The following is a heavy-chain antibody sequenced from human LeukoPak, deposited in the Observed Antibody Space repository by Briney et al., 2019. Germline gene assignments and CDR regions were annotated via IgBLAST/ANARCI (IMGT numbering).Heavy chain of an antibody. D-gene: IGHD5-18*01. Sequence: SETPSLTCTVSGGSINGYYWTWIRQPPGKGLEWIGYIYNIGSTDYNPSLKSRVTISVDTSKTQFSLKLSSVTAADTAVYYCARETRYNYGRYGMDVWGQGTTVTVSS. V-gene: IGHV4-59*01. CDR3: ARETRYNYGRYGMDV. CDR1: GGSINGYY. J-gene: IGHJ6*02. CDR2: IYNIGST.